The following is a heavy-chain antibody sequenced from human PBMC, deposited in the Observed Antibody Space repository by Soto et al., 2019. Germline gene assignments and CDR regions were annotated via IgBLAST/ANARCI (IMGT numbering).Heavy chain of an antibody. J-gene: IGHJ5*01. V-gene: IGHV4-39*01. CDR3: GRVVEGATRHTDTDS. CDR2: VYHNGGA. CDR1: GVSIHNSHSF. Sequence: SETLSLTCTVSGVSIHNSHSFWAWIRQPPGKGLQFIASVYHNGGAHYNSSLKSRVTISVDTANNQVSLRMRSLTAADTAFYYCGRVVEGATRHTDTDSWGQGILVTVSP. D-gene: IGHD2-21*01.